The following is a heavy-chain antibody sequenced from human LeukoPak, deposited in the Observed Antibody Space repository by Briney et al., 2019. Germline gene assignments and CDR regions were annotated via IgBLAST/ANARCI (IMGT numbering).Heavy chain of an antibody. CDR1: GFTFSSYW. V-gene: IGHV3-7*01. CDR3: AREDVLLWFGELSKKSDY. J-gene: IGHJ4*02. CDR2: IKQDGSEK. D-gene: IGHD3-10*01. Sequence: GGSLRLSCAASGFTFSSYWMSWVRQAPGKGLEWVANIKQDGSEKYYVDSVKCRFTISRDNAKNSLYLQMNSLRAEETAVYYCAREDVLLWFGELSKKSDYWGQGTLVTVSS.